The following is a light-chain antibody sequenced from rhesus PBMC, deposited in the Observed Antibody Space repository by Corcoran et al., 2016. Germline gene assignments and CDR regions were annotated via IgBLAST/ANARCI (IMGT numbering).Light chain of an antibody. CDR2: KSS. V-gene: IGKV1-21*01. J-gene: IGKJ2*01. Sequence: DIQMTQSPSSLSVFVGDKVTITCRASQGISSWLAWYQQKPGKAPKLLIYKSSRLQSGAPSRFSGCGSGTDFTLPISSLQPEDFATYYCLQYISTPYSFGQGTNLEIK. CDR1: QGISSW. CDR3: LQYISTPYS.